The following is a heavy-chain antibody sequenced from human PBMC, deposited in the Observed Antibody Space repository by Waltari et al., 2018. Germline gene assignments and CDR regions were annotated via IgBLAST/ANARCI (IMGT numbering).Heavy chain of an antibody. CDR3: AAGGAALDY. CDR2: IDRGVST. CDR1: GFTVSSNY. Sequence: EVQLVESGGGLIQPGGSLRLCCAVSGFTVSSNYMSWVRPAAGKGVVWVCDIDRGVSTYYADAGKGRFTISRDNTKNTLYLQMNSLGAEDTAMDYCAAGGAALDYWGQGTLVTVSS. D-gene: IGHD2-15*01. J-gene: IGHJ4*02. V-gene: IGHV3-53*01.